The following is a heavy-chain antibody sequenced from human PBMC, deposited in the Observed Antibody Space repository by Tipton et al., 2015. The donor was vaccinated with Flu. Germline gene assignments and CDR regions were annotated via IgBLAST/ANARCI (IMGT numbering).Heavy chain of an antibody. Sequence: TLSLTCTVSGGSISSYYWSWIRQPPGKGLDWIGCIYYSGSTNSTPSLKSRVTISVDTSKNQFSLKLSSVTAADTAVYYCAREKVGATSAFDIWGQGTMVTVPS. J-gene: IGHJ3*02. CDR3: AREKVGATSAFDI. CDR2: IYYSGST. D-gene: IGHD1-26*01. V-gene: IGHV4-59*01. CDR1: GGSISSYY.